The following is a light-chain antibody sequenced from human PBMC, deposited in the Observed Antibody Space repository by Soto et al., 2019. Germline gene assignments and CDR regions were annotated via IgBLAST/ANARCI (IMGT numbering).Light chain of an antibody. CDR2: DAS. CDR1: QSVSNNY. J-gene: IGKJ5*01. Sequence: VSTQSPCHLSLSPGKRLAITCLASQSVSNNYLAWYQQKPGQAPRLLIYDASNRATGIPARFIGGGSGTDFTLTIDNLEPEDFAIYYCQQRSNCPPITFGQGTRRDIK. V-gene: IGKV3-11*01. CDR3: QQRSNCPPIT.